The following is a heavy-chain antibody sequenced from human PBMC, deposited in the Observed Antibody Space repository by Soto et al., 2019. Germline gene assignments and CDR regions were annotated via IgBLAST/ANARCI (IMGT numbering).Heavy chain of an antibody. CDR2: ISGSGGST. Sequence: GGSLRLSCAASGCTFISYAMIWVRQAPGKGLEWVSAISGSGGSTYYADSVKGRFTISRDNSKNTLYLQMNSLRAEDTAVYYCAKNNWNYGYWGQGTLVTVSS. CDR3: AKNNWNYGY. D-gene: IGHD1-7*01. J-gene: IGHJ4*02. CDR1: GCTFISYA. V-gene: IGHV3-23*01.